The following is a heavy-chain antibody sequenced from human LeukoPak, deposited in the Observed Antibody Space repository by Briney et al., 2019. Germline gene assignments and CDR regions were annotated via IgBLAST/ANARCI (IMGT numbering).Heavy chain of an antibody. V-gene: IGHV4-38-2*02. D-gene: IGHD4-11*01. CDR2: IYHSGST. Sequence: PSETLSLTCTVSGYSISSGYYWGWIRQPPGKGLEWIGSIYHSGSTYYNPSLKSRVTISVDTSKNQFSLKLSSVTAADTAVYYCARDEFSGNYATPLDYWGQGTLVTISS. J-gene: IGHJ4*02. CDR3: ARDEFSGNYATPLDY. CDR1: GYSISSGYY.